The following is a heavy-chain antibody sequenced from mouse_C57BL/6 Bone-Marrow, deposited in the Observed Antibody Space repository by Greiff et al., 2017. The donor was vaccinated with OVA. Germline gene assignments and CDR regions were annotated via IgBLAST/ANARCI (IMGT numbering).Heavy chain of an antibody. V-gene: IGHV1-55*01. J-gene: IGHJ4*01. CDR2: IYPGSGST. CDR3: ARRNYDYDGAMDY. Sequence: QVQLQQPGAELVKPGASVKMSCKASGYTFTSYWITWVKQRPGQGLEWIGDIYPGSGSTNYNEKFKSKATLTVDTSSSTAYMQLSSLTSEDSAVYYCARRNYDYDGAMDYWGQGTSVTVSS. CDR1: GYTFTSYW. D-gene: IGHD2-4*01.